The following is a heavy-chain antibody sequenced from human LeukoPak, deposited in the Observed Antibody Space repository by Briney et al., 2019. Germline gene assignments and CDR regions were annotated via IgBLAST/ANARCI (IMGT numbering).Heavy chain of an antibody. CDR1: GFTFSSYA. CDR3: AKVKLTAMVTPSDY. J-gene: IGHJ4*02. D-gene: IGHD5-18*01. CDR2: ISGSGGST. V-gene: IGHV3-23*01. Sequence: GGSLRLSCAASGFTFSSYAMSWVRQAPGKGLGWVSAISGSGGSTYYADSVKGRFTISRDNSKNTLYLQMNSLRAEDTAVYYCAKVKLTAMVTPSDYWGQGTLVTVSS.